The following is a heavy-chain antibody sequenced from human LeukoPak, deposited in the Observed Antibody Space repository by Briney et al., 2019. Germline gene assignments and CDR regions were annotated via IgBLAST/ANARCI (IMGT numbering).Heavy chain of an antibody. CDR3: ARNRCSSTSCYGLDY. CDR1: GHSISRYY. V-gene: IGHV4-59*01. Sequence: SETLSLTCTVCGHSISRYYGSGLREPPGEALEGIGYISYSGSTNHSPPLKSRVTISVGTSKNQFSLKLRPATAAEPGVLYWARNRCSSTSCYGLDYWGQGTLVSVSS. J-gene: IGHJ4*02. CDR2: ISYSGST. D-gene: IGHD2-2*01.